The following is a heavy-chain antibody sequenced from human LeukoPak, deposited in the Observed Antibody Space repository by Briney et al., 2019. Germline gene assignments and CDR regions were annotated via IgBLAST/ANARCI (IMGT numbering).Heavy chain of an antibody. J-gene: IGHJ4*02. Sequence: GGSLRLSCAASGFTFSSSWMHWVREAPGKELVWVSRINSDGSSTSYADSVKGRFTISRDNAKKTLYLQMNTLRAEDTAVYYCARDPTVNTEDRYFGYWGQGTLVTVSS. D-gene: IGHD4-17*01. CDR1: GFTFSSSW. CDR2: INSDGSST. V-gene: IGHV3-74*01. CDR3: ARDPTVNTEDRYFGY.